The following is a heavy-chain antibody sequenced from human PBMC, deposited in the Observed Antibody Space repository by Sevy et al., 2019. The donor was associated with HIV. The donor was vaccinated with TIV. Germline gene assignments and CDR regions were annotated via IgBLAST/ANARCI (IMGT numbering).Heavy chain of an antibody. J-gene: IGHJ6*03. CDR3: AEGGGGHYDPDEIGYYFYYYNMDV. Sequence: GSLRLSCAVSGFSFDSYGMTWVRQAPGKGLEWVSGISGSGTRTYYADSVKGRFSISRDNSKNRLYLQMNSLRSEDTAIYYCAEGGGGHYDPDEIGYYFYYYNMDVWGKGTTVTVSS. CDR1: GFSFDSYG. D-gene: IGHD3-22*01. CDR2: ISGSGTRT. V-gene: IGHV3-23*01.